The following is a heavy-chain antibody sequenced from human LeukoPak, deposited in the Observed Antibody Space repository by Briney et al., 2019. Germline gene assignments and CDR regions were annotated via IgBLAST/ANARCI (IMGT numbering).Heavy chain of an antibody. D-gene: IGHD1-26*01. CDR1: GYTFTGYY. CDR2: INPNSGGT. V-gene: IGHV1-2*02. Sequence: ASVKVSCKASGYTFTGYYMHWVRQAPGQGLEWMGWINPNSGGTNYAQKFQGRVTMTRDTSISTAYMELSRLRSDDTAVYYCAREAGATTKSAFDIWGQGTMVTVSS. J-gene: IGHJ3*02. CDR3: AREAGATTKSAFDI.